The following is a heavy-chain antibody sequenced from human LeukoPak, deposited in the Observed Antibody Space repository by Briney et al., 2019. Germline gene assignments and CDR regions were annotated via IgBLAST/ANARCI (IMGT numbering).Heavy chain of an antibody. J-gene: IGHJ4*02. Sequence: GGSLRLSCAASGFTFSGSAMHWVPQASGKGREWVGRIRSKANSYATAYAASVKGSFTISRDDSKNTAYLQMNSLKTEDTAVYYCSALSYDSSGYGFDYWGQGTLVTVSS. CDR2: IRSKANSYAT. CDR1: GFTFSGSA. V-gene: IGHV3-73*01. D-gene: IGHD3-22*01. CDR3: SALSYDSSGYGFDY.